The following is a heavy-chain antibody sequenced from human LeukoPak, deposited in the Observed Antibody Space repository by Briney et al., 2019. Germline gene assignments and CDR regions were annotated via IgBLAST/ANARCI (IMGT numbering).Heavy chain of an antibody. J-gene: IGHJ4*02. V-gene: IGHV3-23*01. CDR3: AKGSYYDSSGSFYFDY. Sequence: GGSLRLSCAASGFTFSSYAMSWVRQAPGKGLEWVSGISGSGDNTYYANSVEGRFTISRDNSKNTLYVQVNSLGTEDTAAYYCAKGSYYDSSGSFYFDYWGQGTLVTVSS. D-gene: IGHD3-22*01. CDR1: GFTFSSYA. CDR2: ISGSGDNT.